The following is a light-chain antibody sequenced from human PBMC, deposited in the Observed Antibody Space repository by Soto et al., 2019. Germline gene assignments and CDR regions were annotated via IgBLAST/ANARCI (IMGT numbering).Light chain of an antibody. CDR3: QQRSNWPLT. Sequence: AIRMTQSPSSLSASTGDRVTITCRASQGISSYLAWYQQKPGKAPKLLIYAASTLQSGVPSRFSGSGSGTDFTLTISSLEPEDFAVYYCQQRSNWPLTFGQGTKVDIK. CDR1: QGISSY. V-gene: IGKV1-8*01. J-gene: IGKJ1*01. CDR2: AAS.